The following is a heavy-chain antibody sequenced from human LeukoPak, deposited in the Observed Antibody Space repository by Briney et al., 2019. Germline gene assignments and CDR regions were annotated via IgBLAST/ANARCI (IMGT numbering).Heavy chain of an antibody. CDR2: IYYSGST. D-gene: IGHD3-3*01. J-gene: IGHJ5*02. CDR1: GGSISSYY. V-gene: IGHV4-59*12. CDR3: ARGPFTIFGVVIYFDP. Sequence: SETLSLTCTVSGGSISSYYWSWIRQPPGKGLEWIGYIYYSGSTNYNPSLKSRVTISVDTSKNQFSLKLSSVTAADTAVYYCARGPFTIFGVVIYFDPWGQGTLVTVSS.